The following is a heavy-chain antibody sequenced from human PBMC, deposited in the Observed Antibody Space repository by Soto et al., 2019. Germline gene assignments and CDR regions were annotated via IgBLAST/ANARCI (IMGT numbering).Heavy chain of an antibody. D-gene: IGHD3-10*01. V-gene: IGHV3-23*01. CDR2: ISGSGGST. CDR3: AKSDYGSGSYWVGYYYYGMDV. CDR1: GFTFSSYA. Sequence: PGGSLRLSCAASGFTFSSYAMSWVRQAPGKGLEWVSAISGSGGSTYYADSVKGRFTISRDNSKNTLYLQMNSLRAEDTAVYYCAKSDYGSGSYWVGYYYYGMDVWGQGTTVTVSS. J-gene: IGHJ6*02.